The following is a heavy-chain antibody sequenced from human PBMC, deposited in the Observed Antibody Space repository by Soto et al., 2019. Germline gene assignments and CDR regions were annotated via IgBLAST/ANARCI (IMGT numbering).Heavy chain of an antibody. Sequence: SETLSLTCTVSGGSISSYYWSWIRQPPGKGLEWIGYIYYSGSTNYNPSLKSRVTISVDTSKNQFSLKLSSVTAADTAVYYCARLSLIQRYDFWSGYQNDDYDIWGQGTMVTVAS. CDR3: ARLSLIQRYDFWSGYQNDDYDI. CDR1: GGSISSYY. CDR2: IYYSGST. J-gene: IGHJ3*02. V-gene: IGHV4-59*08. D-gene: IGHD3-3*01.